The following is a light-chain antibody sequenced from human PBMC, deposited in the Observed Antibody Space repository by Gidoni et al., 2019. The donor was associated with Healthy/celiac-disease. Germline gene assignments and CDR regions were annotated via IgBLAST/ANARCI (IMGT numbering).Light chain of an antibody. CDR2: GAS. J-gene: IGKJ2*01. Sequence: EIALSQSPGTLSLSPGERATLSCRASQSVSSSYLAWYQQKPLQAPRLLIYGASSRATGIPDRFSGSGSGTDFTLTISRLEPEDFAVYYCQQYGSSPTFGQGTKLEIK. V-gene: IGKV3-20*01. CDR3: QQYGSSPT. CDR1: QSVSSSY.